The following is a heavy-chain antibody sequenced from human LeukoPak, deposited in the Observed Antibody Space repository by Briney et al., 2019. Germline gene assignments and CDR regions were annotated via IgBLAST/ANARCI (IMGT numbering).Heavy chain of an antibody. CDR3: ARRLWSGSSNWFDP. D-gene: IGHD3-10*01. V-gene: IGHV1-18*01. Sequence: VASVKVSCKASGYTFTSYGISWVRQAPGQGLEWMGWISAYNGNTNYAQELQGRVTMTTDTSTSTAYMELRSLRSDDTAVYYCARRLWSGSSNWFDPWGQGTLVTVSS. CDR2: ISAYNGNT. J-gene: IGHJ5*02. CDR1: GYTFTSYG.